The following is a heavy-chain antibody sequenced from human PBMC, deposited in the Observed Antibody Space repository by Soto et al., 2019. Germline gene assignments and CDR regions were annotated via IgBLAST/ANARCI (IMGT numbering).Heavy chain of an antibody. J-gene: IGHJ6*02. CDR2: IYPGDSDT. CDR3: AASILYYGMDV. Sequence: ESLTMSFTGFGYTFTNYWIGLVRQMPGKGPEWMGIIYPGDSDTKYNPSFQGQVTISADKSITTTYLQWSSLKASDTAIYYCAASILYYGMDVWGQGTKVTVSS. V-gene: IGHV5-51*01. CDR1: GYTFTNYW.